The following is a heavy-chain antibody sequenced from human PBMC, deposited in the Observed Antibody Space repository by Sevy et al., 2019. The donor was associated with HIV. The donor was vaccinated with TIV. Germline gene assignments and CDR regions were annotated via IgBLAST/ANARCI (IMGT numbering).Heavy chain of an antibody. CDR3: AKHYIHDIADGWYFDL. V-gene: IGHV3-23*01. Sequence: GGSLRLSCAASGFTFSNAWMSWVRQAPGKGLEGKGLEWVSTISGGGGGTYYADSVRGRFTISRDNSKNTLYLQVNSLRVEDTAVYYCAKHYIHDIADGWYFDLWGRGTLVTVSS. CDR1: GFTFSNAW. J-gene: IGHJ2*01. CDR2: ISGGGGGT. D-gene: IGHD6-13*01.